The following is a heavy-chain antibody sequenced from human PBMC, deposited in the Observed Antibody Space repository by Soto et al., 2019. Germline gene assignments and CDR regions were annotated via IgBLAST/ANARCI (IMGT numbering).Heavy chain of an antibody. CDR1: GFTFSSYA. J-gene: IGHJ5*02. V-gene: IGHV3-23*01. CDR2: ISGSGGST. Sequence: LRLSCAASGFTFSSYAMSWVRQAPGKGLEWVSAISGSGGSTYYADSVKGRFTISRDNSKNTLYLQMNSLSAEDTAVYYCAKLHYTARFAWFDPWGQGTLVTVSS. D-gene: IGHD5-18*01. CDR3: AKLHYTARFAWFDP.